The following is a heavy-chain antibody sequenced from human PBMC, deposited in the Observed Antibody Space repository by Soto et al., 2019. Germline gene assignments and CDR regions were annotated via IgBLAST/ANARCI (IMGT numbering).Heavy chain of an antibody. CDR1: GFTFSNYA. J-gene: IGHJ4*02. CDR3: ARDPAGSGPDFDY. V-gene: IGHV3-23*01. Sequence: EVPLLESGGGLVQPGGSLRLSCAASGFTFSNYAMNWVRQAPGKGLEWVSVISGSGGSTSYADSVKGRFTISRDNSKHTLYLQMNSLRDEDTAVYYCARDPAGSGPDFDYWGQGTLVTVSS. D-gene: IGHD3-10*01. CDR2: ISGSGGST.